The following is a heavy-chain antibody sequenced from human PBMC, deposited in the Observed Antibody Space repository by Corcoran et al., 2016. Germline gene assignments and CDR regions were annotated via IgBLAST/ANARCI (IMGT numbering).Heavy chain of an antibody. CDR2: INHSGST. CDR3: ARGYPKGYDYGMDV. V-gene: IGHV4-34*01. CDR1: GGSFSGYY. Sequence: QVQLQQWGAGLLKPSETLSLTCAVNGGSFSGYYWSWLRQPPGKGMEWIGEINHSGSTHYNPSLKSRVTISVDTSKNQFSLTMSSVTAADTAVEYCARGYPKGYDYGMDVWGQGTMVTVSS. J-gene: IGHJ6*02. D-gene: IGHD2-2*01.